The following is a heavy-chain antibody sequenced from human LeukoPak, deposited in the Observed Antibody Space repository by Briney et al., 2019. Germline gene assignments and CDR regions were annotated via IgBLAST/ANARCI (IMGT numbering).Heavy chain of an antibody. V-gene: IGHV3-72*01. D-gene: IGHD7-27*01. CDR3: VRVQTGGAFDV. CDR1: GFTASDYY. J-gene: IGHJ3*01. Sequence: PGRSLRLSCAASGFTASDYYMDWVRQTPGKGLERVGRSRNKANSYTTDFAATVKGRFTISRDESRNSLFLQMNSLKTEDTAVYYCVRVQTGGAFDVWGQGTMVTVST. CDR2: SRNKANSYTT.